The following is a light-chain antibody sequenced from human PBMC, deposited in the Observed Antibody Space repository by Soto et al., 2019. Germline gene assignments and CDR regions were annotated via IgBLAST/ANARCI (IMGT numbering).Light chain of an antibody. Sequence: DIQMTQSPSSLSASEGDRVTITGQASQDIREFLNWYQQKPGKAPKLLINGAPNLETGVPSRFSGSGSGTDFTFTISSLQPEDIATYYCQQYYSVPLTFGGRTKV. CDR1: QDIREF. CDR2: GAP. V-gene: IGKV1-33*01. J-gene: IGKJ4*01. CDR3: QQYYSVPLT.